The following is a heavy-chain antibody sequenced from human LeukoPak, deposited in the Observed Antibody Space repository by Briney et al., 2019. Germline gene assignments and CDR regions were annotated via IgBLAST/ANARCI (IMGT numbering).Heavy chain of an antibody. CDR1: GGXISSYY. CDR2: IYYSGST. D-gene: IGHD1-26*01. J-gene: IGHJ3*02. Sequence: SETLSLTCTVSGGXISSYYCTWIRQPPGKGLQWIGYIYYSGSTKYNPSLKSRVTISVDTSKSQFSLKLSSVTAADTAVYYCTRQRSGGYFDAVDIWGQGTLVTASS. V-gene: IGHV4-59*08. CDR3: TRQRSGGYFDAVDI.